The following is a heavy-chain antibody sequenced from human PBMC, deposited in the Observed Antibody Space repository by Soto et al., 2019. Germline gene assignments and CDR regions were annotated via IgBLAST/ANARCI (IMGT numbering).Heavy chain of an antibody. CDR1: GESLRGYY. D-gene: IGHD2-21*01. Sequence: QVQLQQWGTGLLKPSETLSLHCAVYGESLRGYYWSWIRQTPAMGLEWIGEINHRGTTNHDSSLKRRAIISIDTSKNQVSLRLNCVTAADTAVYYCARGYPRSILSTSLTTSYWFDSWGQGTLVTVSS. CDR3: ARGYPRSILSTSLTTSYWFDS. J-gene: IGHJ5*01. CDR2: INHRGTT. V-gene: IGHV4-34*04.